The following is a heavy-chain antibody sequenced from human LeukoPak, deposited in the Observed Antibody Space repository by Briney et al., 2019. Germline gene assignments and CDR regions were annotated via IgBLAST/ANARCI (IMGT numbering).Heavy chain of an antibody. D-gene: IGHD3-10*01. Sequence: ASVKVSCKVSGYTLTELSMHWVRQAPGKGLEWMGGFDPEDGETIYAQKFQGRVTMTRNTSISTAYMELSSLRSEDTAVYYCARGEDYGSGSYPLWGQGTLVTVSS. J-gene: IGHJ4*02. CDR1: GYTLTELS. CDR2: FDPEDGET. V-gene: IGHV1-24*01. CDR3: ARGEDYGSGSYPL.